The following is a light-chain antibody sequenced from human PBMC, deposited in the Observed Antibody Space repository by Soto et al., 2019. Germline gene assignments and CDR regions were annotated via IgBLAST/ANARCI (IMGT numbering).Light chain of an antibody. J-gene: IGKJ1*01. CDR1: QGISSY. Sequence: DIQLTQSPSFLSASVGDRVTVTCRASQGISSYLAWYQQKPGKAPKLLIYAASTLQSGVPSRFSGNGAGTEFTLTISSLQTEDFATYYCQQFNSFPRTFGLGTKVEIK. CDR2: AAS. V-gene: IGKV1-9*01. CDR3: QQFNSFPRT.